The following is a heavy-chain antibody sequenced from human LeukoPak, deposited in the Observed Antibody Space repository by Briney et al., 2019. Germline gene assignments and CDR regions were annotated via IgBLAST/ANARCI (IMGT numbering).Heavy chain of an antibody. J-gene: IGHJ6*02. CDR2: INHSGST. V-gene: IGHV4-34*01. CDR3: ARGSPGYYGSGSV. D-gene: IGHD3-10*01. CDR1: GRSFSGYY. Sequence: SETLSLTCAVYGRSFSGYYWSWIRQPPGKGLEWIGEINHSGSTNYNPSLKSRVTISVDTSKNQFSLKLSSVTAADTAVYYCARGSPGYYGSGSVWGQGTTVTVSS.